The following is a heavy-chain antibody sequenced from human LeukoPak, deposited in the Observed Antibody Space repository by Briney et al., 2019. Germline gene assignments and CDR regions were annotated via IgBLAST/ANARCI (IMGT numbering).Heavy chain of an antibody. CDR3: ARHRGYSSNTPRGYYYMDV. D-gene: IGHD6-13*01. CDR2: IYYSGST. V-gene: IGHV4-39*01. Sequence: SETLSLTCSVSSGSISSSSYYWGWIRQPPGKGLEWIGSIYYSGSTYYNPSLKSRVTISVDTSKNQFSLKLSSVTAADTAEYYCARHRGYSSNTPRGYYYMDVWGKGTTVTVSS. J-gene: IGHJ6*03. CDR1: SGSISSSSYY.